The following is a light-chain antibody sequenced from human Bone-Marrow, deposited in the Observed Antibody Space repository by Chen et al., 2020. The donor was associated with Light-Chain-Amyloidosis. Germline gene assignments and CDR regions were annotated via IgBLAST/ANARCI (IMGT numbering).Light chain of an antibody. J-gene: IGLJ3*02. Sequence: QSVLTQPPSASGTPGQRVTISCSGSSSNIGSNTVDWFQQLPGTAPKLLIHSDNQRPSGVPDRFSGSKSDTSASLAISGLQSEDEADYDCATWDDSLTGRVFGGGTKLTVL. V-gene: IGLV1-44*01. CDR3: ATWDDSLTGRV. CDR2: SDN. CDR1: SSNIGSNT.